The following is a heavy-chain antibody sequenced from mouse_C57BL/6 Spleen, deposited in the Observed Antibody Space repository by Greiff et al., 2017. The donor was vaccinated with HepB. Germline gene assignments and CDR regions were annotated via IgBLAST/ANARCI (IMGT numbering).Heavy chain of an antibody. CDR1: GYSITSGYY. V-gene: IGHV3-6*01. J-gene: IGHJ1*03. CDR2: ISYDGSN. D-gene: IGHD4-1*01. Sequence: ESGPGLVKPSQSLSLTCSVTGYSITSGYYWNWIRQFPGNKLEWMGYISYDGSNNYNPSLKNRISITRDTSKNQFFLKLNSVTTEDTATYYCASSAGNWYFDVWGTGTTVTVSS. CDR3: ASSAGNWYFDV.